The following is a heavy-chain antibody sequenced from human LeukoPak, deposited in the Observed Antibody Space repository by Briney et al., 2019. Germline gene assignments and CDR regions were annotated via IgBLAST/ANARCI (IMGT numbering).Heavy chain of an antibody. V-gene: IGHV4-38-2*01. J-gene: IGHJ4*02. CDR1: GYSISSGYY. Sequence: SETLSLTCAVSGYSISSGYYWGWIRQPPGKGLEWIGSIYHSGSTYYNPSLKSRVTISVDTSKNQFSLKLSSVTAADTAVYYCARQEWELLPPFSPQNFDYWGQGTLVTVPS. D-gene: IGHD1-26*01. CDR2: IYHSGST. CDR3: ARQEWELLPPFSPQNFDY.